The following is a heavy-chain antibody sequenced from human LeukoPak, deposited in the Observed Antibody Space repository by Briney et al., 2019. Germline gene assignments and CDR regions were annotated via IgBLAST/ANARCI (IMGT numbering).Heavy chain of an antibody. CDR3: AGGAGTRRIVSWVYGTDV. Sequence: SVKVSCKASGGTFSSYAISWVRQAPGQGLEWMGRIIPIFGIANYAQKFQGRVTITADKSTSTAYMELSSLRSEDTAVYYCAGGAGTRRIVSWVYGTDVWGQGTTVTVSS. V-gene: IGHV1-69*04. CDR2: IIPIFGIA. J-gene: IGHJ6*02. CDR1: GGTFSSYA. D-gene: IGHD1-7*01.